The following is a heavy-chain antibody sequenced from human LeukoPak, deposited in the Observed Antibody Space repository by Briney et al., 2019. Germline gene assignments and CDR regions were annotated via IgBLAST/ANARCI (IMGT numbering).Heavy chain of an antibody. CDR1: GYTFTGYY. CDR2: ITPTDGA. Sequence: ASVKVSCKASGYTFTGYYMHWVRQAPGQGLEWVGWITPTDGADYAQKFQGRVTMTSDTSMSTVYMDLNRLTSDDTAVYFCARDRYGDGFAHFDYWGQGTLVTVSS. CDR3: ARDRYGDGFAHFDY. D-gene: IGHD5-24*01. V-gene: IGHV1-2*02. J-gene: IGHJ4*02.